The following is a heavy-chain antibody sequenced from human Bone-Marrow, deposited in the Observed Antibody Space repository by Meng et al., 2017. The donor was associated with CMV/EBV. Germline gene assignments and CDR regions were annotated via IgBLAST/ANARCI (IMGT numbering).Heavy chain of an antibody. CDR2: ISSSGTTI. D-gene: IGHD2-2*02. CDR3: ARESHCSSTSCYTPHYFDY. Sequence: GESLKISCTASGFIFSDYYMSWVRQAPGKGLEWVSHISSSGTTIFHGDSVKGRFTISRDNAKKSLYLQMNSLRPDDTAVYYCARESHCSSTSCYTPHYFDYWGQGTLVTVSS. CDR1: GFIFSDYY. J-gene: IGHJ4*02. V-gene: IGHV3-11*01.